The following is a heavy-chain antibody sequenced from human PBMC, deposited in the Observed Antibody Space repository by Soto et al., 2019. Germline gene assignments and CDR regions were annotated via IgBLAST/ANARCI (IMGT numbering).Heavy chain of an antibody. CDR3: ARAPSSPRNHGHSGYEWAGYFDY. Sequence: ASVKVSCKASGYTFTSYGISWVRQAPGQGLEWMGWISAYNGNTNYAQKLQGRVTMTTDTSTSTAYMELRSLRSDDTAVYYCARAPSSPRNHGHSGYEWAGYFDYWGQGTLVTVSS. D-gene: IGHD5-12*01. CDR2: ISAYNGNT. V-gene: IGHV1-18*01. J-gene: IGHJ4*02. CDR1: GYTFTSYG.